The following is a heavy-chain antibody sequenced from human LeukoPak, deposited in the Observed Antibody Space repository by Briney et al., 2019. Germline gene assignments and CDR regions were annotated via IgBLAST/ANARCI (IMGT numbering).Heavy chain of an antibody. CDR1: GGSISNYY. D-gene: IGHD6-6*01. J-gene: IGHJ4*02. CDR3: ARHRFVAARPNFDY. CDR2: IYHRGST. V-gene: IGHV4-59*01. Sequence: PSETLSLTCTVSGGSISNYYWSWIRQPPGKGLEWIGYIYHRGSTNYNPSLKSRVTISVDTSKNQLSLKLSSVTAADTAVYYCARHRFVAARPNFDYWGQGTLVTVSS.